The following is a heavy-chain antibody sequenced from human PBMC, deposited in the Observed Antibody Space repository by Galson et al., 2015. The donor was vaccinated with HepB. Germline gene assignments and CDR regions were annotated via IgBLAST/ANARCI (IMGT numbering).Heavy chain of an antibody. CDR2: IKQGGAEK. CDR3: ARELESYGSAPAD. J-gene: IGHJ4*02. Sequence: SLRLSCAASGFTFSSYWMSWVRQAPGKGLEWVANIKQGGAEKYSADSVKGRFTISRDNAKSSLYLEMNSLSVEDTAVYYCARELESYGSAPADWGQGTLVTVSS. V-gene: IGHV3-7*03. CDR1: GFTFSSYW. D-gene: IGHD3-10*01.